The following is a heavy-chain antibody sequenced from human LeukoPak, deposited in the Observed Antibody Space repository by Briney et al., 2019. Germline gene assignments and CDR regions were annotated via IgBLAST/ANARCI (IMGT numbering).Heavy chain of an antibody. CDR3: ARVLIWFGQLQNWFDP. CDR1: GGSMTNNTFY. CDR2: IYHIGPT. D-gene: IGHD3-10*01. Sequence: PSETLSLTCTVSGGSMTNNTFYWGWIRQPAGQGLEWIGSIYHIGPTYYNPSLKSRVTISVDTSKSQFSLRLSSVPAADTAVYYCARVLIWFGQLQNWFDPWGTGTLVTVSS. J-gene: IGHJ5*02. V-gene: IGHV4-39*07.